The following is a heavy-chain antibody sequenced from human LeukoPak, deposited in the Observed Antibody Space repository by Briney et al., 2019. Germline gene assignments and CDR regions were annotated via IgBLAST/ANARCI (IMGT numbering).Heavy chain of an antibody. D-gene: IGHD6-6*01. V-gene: IGHV1-46*01. Sequence: GASVKVSCKASGYTFTSYYMHWGRQAPGQGLEWMGIINPSGGSTSYAQKFQGRVTMTRDTSTSTVYMELSSLRSEDTAVYYCAREVEYSSSSRDYFDYWGQGTLVTVSS. J-gene: IGHJ4*02. CDR2: INPSGGST. CDR1: GYTFTSYY. CDR3: AREVEYSSSSRDYFDY.